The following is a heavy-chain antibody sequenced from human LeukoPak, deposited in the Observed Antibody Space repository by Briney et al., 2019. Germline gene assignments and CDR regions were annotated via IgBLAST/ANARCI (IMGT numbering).Heavy chain of an antibody. V-gene: IGHV1-69*05. CDR3: ARDGRPRAVAGLDEYFQH. Sequence: KVSCKASGGTFSSYAISWVRQAPGQGLEWMGRISPIFGRANYAQKVQGRVTITTDESTSTAYMELSSLRSEDTAVYYCARDGRPRAVAGLDEYFQHWGQGTLVTVSS. J-gene: IGHJ1*01. D-gene: IGHD6-19*01. CDR2: ISPIFGRA. CDR1: GGTFSSYA.